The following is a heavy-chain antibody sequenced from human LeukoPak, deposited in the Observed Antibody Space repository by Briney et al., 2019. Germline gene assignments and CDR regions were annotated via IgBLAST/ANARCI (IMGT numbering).Heavy chain of an antibody. Sequence: PGGSLRLSCAASGFTVSSNYMSWVRQAPGKGLEWVSVIYSGGSTYYADSVKGRFTISRDNSKNTLYLQMNSLRAEDTAVYYCARADIVVVPAAPHFDYWGQGTLVTVSS. CDR2: IYSGGST. V-gene: IGHV3-53*01. J-gene: IGHJ4*02. CDR1: GFTVSSNY. D-gene: IGHD2-2*01. CDR3: ARADIVVVPAAPHFDY.